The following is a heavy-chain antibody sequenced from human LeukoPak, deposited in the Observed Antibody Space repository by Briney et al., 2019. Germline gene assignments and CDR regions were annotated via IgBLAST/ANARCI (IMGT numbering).Heavy chain of an antibody. Sequence: GGSLRLSCAASGFTFSNYGMSGVRQAPGKGLEWVSGVGTGGVNTYHAESVRGRFTISRDNPKNTLFLQMNSLRAEDTAVYYCAKERGGAWGQGTLVTVSS. CDR3: AKERGGA. CDR1: GFTFSNYG. V-gene: IGHV3-23*01. D-gene: IGHD3-16*01. CDR2: VGTGGVNT. J-gene: IGHJ5*02.